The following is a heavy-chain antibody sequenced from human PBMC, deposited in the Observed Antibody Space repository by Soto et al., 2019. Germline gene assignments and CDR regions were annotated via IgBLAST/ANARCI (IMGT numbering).Heavy chain of an antibody. D-gene: IGHD1-1*01. CDR3: VTGNQNFFDY. CDR2: IWNDGSKK. CDR1: GFTFRTFG. J-gene: IGHJ4*02. V-gene: IGHV3-33*01. Sequence: QVLLVETGGGVVQPGRSLRLSCAASGFTFRTFGMHWVRQAPGKGLEWVSVIWNDGSKKFYADSVKGRFTISRDNSNNTLYLQMDSLRPEDTAVYYVVTGNQNFFDYWGQGTLVTVSS.